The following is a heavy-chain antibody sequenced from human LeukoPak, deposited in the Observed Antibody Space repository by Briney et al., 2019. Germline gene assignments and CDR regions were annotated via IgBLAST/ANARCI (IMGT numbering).Heavy chain of an antibody. Sequence: TVKVSCKASGGTFSSYAISWVRQAPRQGLEWMGRIIPILGIANYAQKFQGRVTITADKSTSTAYMERSSLRSEDTAVYYCARGRDGYPYYFDYWGQGTLVTVSS. CDR2: IIPILGIA. CDR1: GGTFSSYA. D-gene: IGHD5-24*01. J-gene: IGHJ4*02. CDR3: ARGRDGYPYYFDY. V-gene: IGHV1-69*04.